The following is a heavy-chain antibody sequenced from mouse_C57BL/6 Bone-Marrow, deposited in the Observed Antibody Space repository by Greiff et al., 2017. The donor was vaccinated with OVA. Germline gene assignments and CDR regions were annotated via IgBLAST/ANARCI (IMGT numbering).Heavy chain of an antibody. CDR1: GYTFTSYW. Sequence: VQLQQPGAELVKPGASVKLSCKASGYTFTSYWMHWVKQRPGQGLEWIGMIHPNSGSTNYNEKFKSKATLTVDKSSSTAYMQLSSLTSEDSAVYYCASRWLLRKYPFAYWGQGTLVTVSA. J-gene: IGHJ3*01. D-gene: IGHD2-3*01. CDR3: ASRWLLRKYPFAY. V-gene: IGHV1-64*01. CDR2: IHPNSGST.